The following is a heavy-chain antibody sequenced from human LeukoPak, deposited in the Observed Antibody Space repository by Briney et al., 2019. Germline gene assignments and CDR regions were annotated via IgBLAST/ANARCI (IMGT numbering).Heavy chain of an antibody. D-gene: IGHD3-9*01. CDR2: ISAYNGNT. CDR3: ARGKLIYDILTGGASYYYYMDV. J-gene: IGHJ6*03. V-gene: IGHV1-18*04. Sequence: VASVKVSCKASGYTVTSYYMHWVRQAPGQGLEWMGWISAYNGNTNYAQKLQGRVTMTTDTSTSTAYMELRSLRSEDTAVYYCARGKLIYDILTGGASYYYYMDVWGKGTTVTISS. CDR1: GYTVTSYY.